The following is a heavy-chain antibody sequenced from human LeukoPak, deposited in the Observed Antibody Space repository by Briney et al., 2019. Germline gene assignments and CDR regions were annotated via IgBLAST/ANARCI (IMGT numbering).Heavy chain of an antibody. CDR3: ARDPLGYCSGGSCYWSENWFDP. V-gene: IGHV4-59*12. J-gene: IGHJ5*02. CDR1: GGSISTYY. CDR2: IYQSGST. D-gene: IGHD2-15*01. Sequence: SETLSLTCTVSGGSISTYYWSWIRQPPGKGLEWIGYIYQSGSTNYNPSLKSRVIMSVDTSKNQFSLKLSSVTAADTAVYYCARDPLGYCSGGSCYWSENWFDPWGQGTLVTVSS.